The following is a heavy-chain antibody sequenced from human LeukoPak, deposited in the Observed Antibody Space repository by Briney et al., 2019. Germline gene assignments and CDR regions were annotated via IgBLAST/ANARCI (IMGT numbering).Heavy chain of an antibody. CDR1: GGTFSSYA. CDR2: IIPIFGTE. J-gene: IGHJ6*03. D-gene: IGHD3-3*01. V-gene: IGHV1-69*05. Sequence: SVKVSCKASGGTFSSYAISWVRQAPGQGLEWMGGIIPIFGTENYAQKFHGRVTITTDESTSTAYMELTSLRSEDTAVYYCARVPKVGAILYYYYYMDVWGKGTTVTVSS. CDR3: ARVPKVGAILYYYYYMDV.